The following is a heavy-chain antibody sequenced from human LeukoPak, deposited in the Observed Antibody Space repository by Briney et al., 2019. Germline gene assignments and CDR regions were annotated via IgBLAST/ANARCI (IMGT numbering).Heavy chain of an antibody. CDR2: INPSGGST. D-gene: IGHD3-9*01. CDR3: ARGTNLYDILTGSEYYFDY. Sequence: ASVKVSCKTSGYTFTTYAIHWVRQAPGQGLEWMGIINPSGGSTSYAQKFQGRVTMTRDTSTSTVYMELSSLRSEDTAVYYCARGTNLYDILTGSEYYFDYWGQGTLVTVSS. J-gene: IGHJ4*02. CDR1: GYTFTTYA. V-gene: IGHV1-46*01.